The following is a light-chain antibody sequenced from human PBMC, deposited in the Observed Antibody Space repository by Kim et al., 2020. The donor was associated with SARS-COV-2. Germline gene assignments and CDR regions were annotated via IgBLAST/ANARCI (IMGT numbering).Light chain of an antibody. Sequence: DIQMTQSPSSLTASVGDTVTITCRASQSISNYLNWYQQKPGEAPKLLIYAASSLLSGVPSRFSGSESGTDFTLTLSSLQPEDFATYYCQQSHSTPITFGQGTRLEIK. J-gene: IGKJ5*01. CDR2: AAS. CDR3: QQSHSTPIT. CDR1: QSISNY. V-gene: IGKV1-39*01.